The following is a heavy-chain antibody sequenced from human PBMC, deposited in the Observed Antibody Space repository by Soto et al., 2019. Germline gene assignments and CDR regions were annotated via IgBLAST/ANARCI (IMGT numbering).Heavy chain of an antibody. D-gene: IGHD2-8*01. J-gene: IGHJ6*02. CDR2: ISYDGSNK. Sequence: QVQLVESGGGVVQPGRSLRLSCAASGFTFSSYAMHWVRQAPGKGLEWVAVISYDGSNKYYADSVKGRFTISRDNSKNTLYLQMNSLIAEDTAVYYCARGGAVCFYYSYGMDVWGQGTTVTVSS. CDR1: GFTFSSYA. V-gene: IGHV3-30-3*01. CDR3: ARGGAVCFYYSYGMDV.